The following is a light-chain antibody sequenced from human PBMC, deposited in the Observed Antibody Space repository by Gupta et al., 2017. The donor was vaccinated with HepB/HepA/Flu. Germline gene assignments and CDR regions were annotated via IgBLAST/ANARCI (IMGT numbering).Light chain of an antibody. J-gene: IGLJ1*01. V-gene: IGLV1-51*01. CDR1: SSSFRNAF. CDR3: GTEDSSLAVYV. Sequence: QSVLTQSPSVSAAPGQKVTISCPGRSSSFRNAFLSWYQQLPGKAPKLLIYENNERPSGIPERFSGSKSGTSATLDITGLQTGEEADYYCGTEDSSLAVYVFGPGTKVTVL. CDR2: ENN.